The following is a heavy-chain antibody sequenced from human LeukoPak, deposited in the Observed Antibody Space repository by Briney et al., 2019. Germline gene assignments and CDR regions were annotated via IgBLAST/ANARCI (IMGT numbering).Heavy chain of an antibody. CDR1: GFTFSNYW. J-gene: IGHJ2*01. V-gene: IGHV3-74*01. Sequence: GGSLRLSCAASGFTFSNYWMHWVRQAPGKGLVWVLRIKSDGSSTNYADSVKGRFTISRDNAKNTLYLQMNSLRAEDTAVYYCARELPFDLWGRGTLVTVSS. CDR3: ARELPFDL. CDR2: IKSDGSST. D-gene: IGHD2-21*01.